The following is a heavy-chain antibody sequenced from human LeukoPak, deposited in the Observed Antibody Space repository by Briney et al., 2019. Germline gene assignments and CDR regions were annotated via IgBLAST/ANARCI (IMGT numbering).Heavy chain of an antibody. D-gene: IGHD5-24*01. Sequence: SETLSLTCIVSGDSISTHYWSWIRQPAGKGLEWIGRTYTIGGTDYNPSLRSQVTISVDTSKNQFSLKLNSVTAADTAIYYCARGDGYNSGSFDYWGPGTLVTVSS. CDR3: ARGDGYNSGSFDY. CDR1: GDSISTHY. J-gene: IGHJ4*02. V-gene: IGHV4-4*07. CDR2: TYTIGGT.